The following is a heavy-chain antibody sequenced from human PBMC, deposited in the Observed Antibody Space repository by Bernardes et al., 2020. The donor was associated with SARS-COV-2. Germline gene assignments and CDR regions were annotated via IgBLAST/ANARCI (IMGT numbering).Heavy chain of an antibody. J-gene: IGHJ4*02. CDR2: FYINGSP. CDR3: AREGITGIAGLYFDY. CDR1: GGSISSDSYY. V-gene: IGHV4-61*02. D-gene: IGHD1-20*01. Sequence: SETLSLTCTVSGVSGGSISSDSYYWSWIRQPAGKGLEWIGRFYINGSPTYNPPLKSRVTISADTSKNQVSLKLSSVTAADTAVYYCAREGITGIAGLYFDYWGQGTLVTVSS.